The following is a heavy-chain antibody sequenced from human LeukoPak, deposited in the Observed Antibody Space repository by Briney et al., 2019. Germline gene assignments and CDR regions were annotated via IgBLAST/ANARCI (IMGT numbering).Heavy chain of an antibody. D-gene: IGHD2-2*01. CDR2: INHSGST. CDR1: GGSISSGGYS. Sequence: SQTLSLTCAVSGGSISSGGYSWSWVRQPPGKGLEWIGYINHSGSTYYNPSLKSRVTISVDRSKNQFSLKLSSVTAADTAVYYCARGYSTSDFDYWGQGTLVTVSS. J-gene: IGHJ4*02. V-gene: IGHV4-30-2*01. CDR3: ARGYSTSDFDY.